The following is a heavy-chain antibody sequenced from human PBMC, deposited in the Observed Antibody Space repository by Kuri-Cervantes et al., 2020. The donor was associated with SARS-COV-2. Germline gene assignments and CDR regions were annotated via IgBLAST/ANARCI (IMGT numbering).Heavy chain of an antibody. CDR1: GYTFTGYY. D-gene: IGHD3-22*01. V-gene: IGHV1-2*02. CDR3: GASGYWKDWFDP. Sequence: ASVKVSCKASGYTFTGYYMHWVRQAPGQGLEWMGWINPNSGGTNYAQKFQGRVTMVRDTSISTAYMELSRLRSDDTAVYYCGASGYWKDWFDPWGQGTLVTVSS. J-gene: IGHJ5*02. CDR2: INPNSGGT.